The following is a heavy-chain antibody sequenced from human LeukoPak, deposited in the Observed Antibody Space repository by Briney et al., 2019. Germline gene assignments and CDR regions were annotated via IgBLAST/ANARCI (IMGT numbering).Heavy chain of an antibody. CDR2: VNPNSGNT. J-gene: IGHJ6*03. V-gene: IGHV1-8*01. CDR3: ARSPYCSSTSCYNSGYYYYYMDV. D-gene: IGHD2-2*02. CDR1: GYTFTSYD. Sequence: SVKVSCKASGYTFTSYDVNWVRQATGQGLEWMGWVNPNSGNTGYAQKFQGRVTMTRDTSISTFYMELSSLRSEDTAVYYCARSPYCSSTSCYNSGYYYYYMDVWGKGTTVTVSS.